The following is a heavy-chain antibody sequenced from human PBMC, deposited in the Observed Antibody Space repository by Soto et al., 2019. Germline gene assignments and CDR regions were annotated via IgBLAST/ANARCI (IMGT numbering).Heavy chain of an antibody. CDR3: ARDGFLEWLLFGYYYGMDV. CDR1: GYTFTSYA. CDR2: INAGNGNT. V-gene: IGHV1-3*01. Sequence: ASVKVSCKASGYTFTSYAMHWVRQAPGQRLEWMGWINAGNGNTKYSQKFQGRVTITRDTSASTAYMELSSLRSEDTAVYYCARDGFLEWLLFGYYYGMDVWGQGTTVTVSS. J-gene: IGHJ6*02. D-gene: IGHD3-3*01.